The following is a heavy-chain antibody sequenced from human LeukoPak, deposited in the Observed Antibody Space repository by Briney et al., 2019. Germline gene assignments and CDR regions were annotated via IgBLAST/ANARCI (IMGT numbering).Heavy chain of an antibody. J-gene: IGHJ2*01. Sequence: SETLSLSCTVSGGSFTDYYWSWVRQSAAKGLEWIGRVSTSGRTNYNPSLQGRVTVSLDTSKNQFSLKLSSVTAADTAVYYCARKDSFWYFDLWGRGTLVTVSS. CDR3: ARKDSFWYFDL. CDR2: VSTSGRT. CDR1: GGSFTDYY. V-gene: IGHV4-4*07.